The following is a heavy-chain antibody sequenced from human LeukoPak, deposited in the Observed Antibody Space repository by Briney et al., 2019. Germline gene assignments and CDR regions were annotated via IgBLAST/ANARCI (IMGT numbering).Heavy chain of an antibody. V-gene: IGHV3-30*02. J-gene: IGHJ4*02. D-gene: IGHD3-10*01. CDR3: AKDTGSYYAYYFDY. CDR1: GFTFSSYW. Sequence: GGSLRLSCAASGFTFSSYWMTWVRQAPGKGLEWVAFIRYDGSNKYYADSVKGRFTISRDNSKNTLYLQMNSLRAEDTAVYYCAKDTGSYYAYYFDYWGQGTLVTVSS. CDR2: IRYDGSNK.